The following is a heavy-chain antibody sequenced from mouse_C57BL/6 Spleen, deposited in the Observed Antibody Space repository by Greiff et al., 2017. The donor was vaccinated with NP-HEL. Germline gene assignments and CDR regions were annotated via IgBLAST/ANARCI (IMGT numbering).Heavy chain of an antibody. D-gene: IGHD2-4*01. V-gene: IGHV1-42*01. CDR1: GYSFTGYY. CDR3: ARRGDYDYPFDY. Sequence: EVQRVESGPELVKPGASVKISCKASGYSFTGYYMNWVKQSPEKSLEWIGEINPSTGGTTYNQKFKAKATLTVDKSSSTAYMQLKSLTSEDSAVYYCARRGDYDYPFDYWGQGTTLTVSS. J-gene: IGHJ2*01. CDR2: INPSTGGT.